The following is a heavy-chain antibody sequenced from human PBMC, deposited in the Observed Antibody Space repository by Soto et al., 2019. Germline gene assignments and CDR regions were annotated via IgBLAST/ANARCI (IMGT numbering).Heavy chain of an antibody. V-gene: IGHV4-59*08. D-gene: IGHD1-1*01. CDR2: SVYSGST. CDR1: YGSIGVCY. Sequence: SATLALTCAFGYGSIGVCYWRWIRQPPGKGLEWIGYSVYSGSTNYNPSLKSRVTMSVDTSKNQFSLKLSSVTATDTAVYYCARHGNWMGHLDYWGQGILVTVS. J-gene: IGHJ4*02. CDR3: ARHGNWMGHLDY.